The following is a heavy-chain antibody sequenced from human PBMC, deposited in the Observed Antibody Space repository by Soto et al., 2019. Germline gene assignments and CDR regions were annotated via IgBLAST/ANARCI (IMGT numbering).Heavy chain of an antibody. D-gene: IGHD2-15*01. CDR1: GGTFSSYA. Sequence: GASVKVSCKASGGTFSSYAISWVRQAPGQGLEWMGGIIPIFGTANYAQKFQGRVTITADESTSTAYMELSSLRSEDTAVYYCAGCSGGSCYSNWFDPWGQGTLVTVSS. CDR3: AGCSGGSCYSNWFDP. J-gene: IGHJ5*02. CDR2: IIPIFGTA. V-gene: IGHV1-69*13.